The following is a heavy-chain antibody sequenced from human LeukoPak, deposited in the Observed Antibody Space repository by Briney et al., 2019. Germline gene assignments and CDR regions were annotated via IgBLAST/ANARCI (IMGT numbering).Heavy chain of an antibody. D-gene: IGHD3-3*01. V-gene: IGHV1-2*02. Sequence: GASVKVSYKAFGYTFTSNYMHWVRQAPGQGPEWMGVISPSGGSTTYAQKFQGRVTMTRDTSISTAYMELSRLRSDDTAVYYCARFFPDYWGQGTLVTVSS. CDR2: ISPSGGST. CDR1: GYTFTSNY. CDR3: ARFFPDY. J-gene: IGHJ4*02.